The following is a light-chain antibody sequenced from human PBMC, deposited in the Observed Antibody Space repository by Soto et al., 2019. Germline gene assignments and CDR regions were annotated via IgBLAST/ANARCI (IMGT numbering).Light chain of an antibody. Sequence: QSALTQPASVSGSPGQSITISCTGTSTDIGTYSRVSWYLQYPGKAPKLMIYEVNNRPSGVSNRFSGSKSGNTASLTISGLQPEDEADYYCLSYTSANTRVFGGGTKVTVL. V-gene: IGLV2-14*02. CDR1: STDIGTYSR. J-gene: IGLJ3*02. CDR2: EVN. CDR3: LSYTSANTRV.